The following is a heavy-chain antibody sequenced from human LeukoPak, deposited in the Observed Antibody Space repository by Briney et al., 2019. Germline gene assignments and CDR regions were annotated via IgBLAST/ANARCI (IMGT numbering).Heavy chain of an antibody. CDR3: ARDLGGEENYFDY. CDR2: IIPVFGTA. CDR1: GGTFSSYT. Sequence: SVKVSCKASGGTFSSYTINWVRQAPGQGLEWMGGIIPVFGTANYVQKFQGRVTITTDESTSTAYMELSSLRSEDTAVYYCARDLGGEENYFDYWGQGTLVTVSS. D-gene: IGHD2-15*01. J-gene: IGHJ4*02. V-gene: IGHV1-69*05.